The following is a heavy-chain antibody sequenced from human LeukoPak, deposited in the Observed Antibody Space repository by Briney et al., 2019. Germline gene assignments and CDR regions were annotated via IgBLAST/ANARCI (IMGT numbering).Heavy chain of an antibody. CDR2: IYYTGST. D-gene: IGHD4-11*01. V-gene: IGHV4-59*01. J-gene: IGHJ4*02. CDR3: AQGSSNWAKFDY. CDR1: GDSISGSY. Sequence: SETLSLTCTVSGDSISGSYWSWIRQPPGNGLEWIGFIYYTGSTNYNPSLKSRVTISVDTSKNQFSLKLSSVTAADTAVYYCAQGSSNWAKFDYWGQGTLVTVSS.